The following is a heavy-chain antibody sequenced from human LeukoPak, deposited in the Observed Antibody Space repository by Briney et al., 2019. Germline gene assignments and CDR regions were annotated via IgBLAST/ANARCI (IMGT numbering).Heavy chain of an antibody. Sequence: QPGGPRSPSGAASGSTFSSYEMNWVRPAPGKGLEWVTYISNSGDSTYYADSVKGRFTISRDNAKNSLYLQMNSLRAEDTAVYYCVRLGGATGQYFYHWGQGTRVTVSS. D-gene: IGHD1-26*01. CDR1: GSTFSSYE. V-gene: IGHV3-48*03. J-gene: IGHJ1*01. CDR3: VRLGGATGQYFYH. CDR2: ISNSGDST.